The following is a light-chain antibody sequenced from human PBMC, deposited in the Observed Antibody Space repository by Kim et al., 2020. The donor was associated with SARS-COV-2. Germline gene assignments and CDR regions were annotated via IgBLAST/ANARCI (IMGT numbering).Light chain of an antibody. CDR2: NVN. Sequence: GQLATISCTGSSSDVAGHIYVSWYQQHPGKAPKLLISNVNKRPSGVPDRFSCSKSGYTASLTISGLRDEDEADYFCCSYAGSYTFVFGTGTKVTVL. J-gene: IGLJ1*01. CDR1: SSDVAGHIY. V-gene: IGLV2-11*03. CDR3: CSYAGSYTFV.